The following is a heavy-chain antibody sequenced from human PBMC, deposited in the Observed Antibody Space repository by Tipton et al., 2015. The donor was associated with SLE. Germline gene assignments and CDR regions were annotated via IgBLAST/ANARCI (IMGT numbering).Heavy chain of an antibody. J-gene: IGHJ4*02. D-gene: IGHD1-26*01. Sequence: TLSLTCTVSGGSISSSSYYWAWNRQPPGKGLQWIACIYRTGTTYVNPSLKSRVSMSMDTSNNRFSLTMTSLTVADTAVYYCARSWSGRREFDYWGPGTLVTVSS. CDR3: ARSWSGRREFDY. CDR2: IYRTGTT. CDR1: GGSISSSSYY. V-gene: IGHV4-39*07.